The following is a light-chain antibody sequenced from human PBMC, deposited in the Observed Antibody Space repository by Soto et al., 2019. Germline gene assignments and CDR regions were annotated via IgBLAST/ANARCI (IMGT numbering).Light chain of an antibody. CDR2: EVN. CDR1: SSDIGAYDY. Sequence: QSALTQPASLSGSPGQSITISCTGTSSDIGAYDYVSWFQQHPGKAPKLMISEVNNRPSGVSNRFSGSKSGNAASLTISGLQAEDEADYFCFSFTTDWTHVFGTGTKVTVL. J-gene: IGLJ1*01. V-gene: IGLV2-14*01. CDR3: FSFTTDWTHV.